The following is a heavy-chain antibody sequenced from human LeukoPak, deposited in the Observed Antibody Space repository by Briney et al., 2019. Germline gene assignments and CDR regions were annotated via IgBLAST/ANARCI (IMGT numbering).Heavy chain of an antibody. CDR3: ARDSSYYYGSGRPNWFDP. J-gene: IGHJ5*02. Sequence: GGSLRLSCAASGFIFSNYNMNWVRQAPGKGLEWVSSISNRHNYTYYADSVKGRFTISRDNAKNPLYLQMNSLRAEDTAVYYCARDSSYYYGSGRPNWFDPWGQGTLVTVSS. CDR2: ISNRHNYT. CDR1: GFIFSNYN. D-gene: IGHD3-10*01. V-gene: IGHV3-21*01.